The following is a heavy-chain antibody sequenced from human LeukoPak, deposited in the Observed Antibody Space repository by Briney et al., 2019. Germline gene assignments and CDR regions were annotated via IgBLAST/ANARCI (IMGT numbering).Heavy chain of an antibody. J-gene: IGHJ1*01. Sequence: GGSLRLSCAASGFIFSNYGMSWVRQAPGKGLEWVSVISGSGSSTDYADSVKGRFTISRDNSKNTLYLQMNSLRAEDTAVYYCAKYPSLSAEYFQHWGQGTLVTVSS. CDR2: ISGSGSST. CDR1: GFIFSNYG. V-gene: IGHV3-23*01. CDR3: AKYPSLSAEYFQH.